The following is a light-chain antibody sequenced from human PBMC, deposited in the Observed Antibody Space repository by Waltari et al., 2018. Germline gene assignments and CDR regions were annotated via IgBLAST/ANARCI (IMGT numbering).Light chain of an antibody. CDR3: QQRSNWPPLT. V-gene: IGKV3-11*01. CDR2: EAS. CDR1: QRVRSH. J-gene: IGKJ4*01. Sequence: VLTQSPATLSLPPGERATLSCRASQRVRSHMAWAQHKPGQAPRLRIYEASNRATGTPPRCSGSGSETDFTLTISSLEPEDSAVYYCQQRSNWPPLTVGGGTKVEIK.